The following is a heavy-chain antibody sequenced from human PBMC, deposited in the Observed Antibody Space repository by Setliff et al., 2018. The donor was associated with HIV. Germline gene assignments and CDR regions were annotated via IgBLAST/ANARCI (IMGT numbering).Heavy chain of an antibody. V-gene: IGHV3-48*03. D-gene: IGHD3-16*01. CDR3: AAVPWGHSSLIIDH. J-gene: IGHJ4*02. CDR2: IGGHGSII. CDR1: GLIFSSYE. Sequence: GGSLRLSCAASGLIFSSYEMNWVRQAPGKGLEWISFIGGHGSIINYADSVKGRFTISRDNAKNSVYLQMHSLRVEDTAVYYCAAVPWGHSSLIIDHWGQGTPVTVSS.